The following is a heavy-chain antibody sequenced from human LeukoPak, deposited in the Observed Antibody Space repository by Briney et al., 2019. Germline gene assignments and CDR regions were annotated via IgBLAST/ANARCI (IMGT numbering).Heavy chain of an antibody. V-gene: IGHV4-34*01. CDR2: INHSGST. CDR1: GGSISSYY. J-gene: IGHJ4*02. D-gene: IGHD6-6*01. CDR3: ARHAKYSSSFSY. Sequence: PSETLSLTCTVSGGSISSYYWSWIRQPPGKGLEWIGEINHSGSTNYNPSLKSRVTISVDTSKNQFSLKLSSVTAADTAVYYCARHAKYSSSFSYWGQGTLVTVSS.